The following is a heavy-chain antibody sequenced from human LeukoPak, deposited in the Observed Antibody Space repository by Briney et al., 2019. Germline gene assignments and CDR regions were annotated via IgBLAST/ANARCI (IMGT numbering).Heavy chain of an antibody. J-gene: IGHJ4*02. CDR3: ARVEGYCSGGSCYSPHFDY. D-gene: IGHD2-15*01. CDR2: IYHSGST. CDR1: GGSISSGGYS. V-gene: IGHV4-30-2*01. Sequence: SETLSLTCAVSGGSISSGGYSRSWIRQPPGKGLEWIGYIYHSGSTYYNPSLKSRVTISVDRSKNQFSLKLSSVTAADTAVYYCARVEGYCSGGSCYSPHFDYWGQGTLVTVSS.